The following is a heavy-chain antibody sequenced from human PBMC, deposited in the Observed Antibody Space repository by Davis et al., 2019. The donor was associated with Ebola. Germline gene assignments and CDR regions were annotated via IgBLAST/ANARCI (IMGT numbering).Heavy chain of an antibody. CDR1: GDSVSGSSGA. J-gene: IGHJ4*02. V-gene: IGHV6-1*01. D-gene: IGHD5-12*01. Sequence: HSQTLSLTCAISGDSVSGSSGACNWIRQSPSRGLEWLGRTYYSSKWYNESALSVKSRIPISADTAKNQLSLHLNSVTPEDTAVYYCARGWLRSAFDQWGQGTLVTVSS. CDR3: ARGWLRSAFDQ. CDR2: TYYSSKWYN.